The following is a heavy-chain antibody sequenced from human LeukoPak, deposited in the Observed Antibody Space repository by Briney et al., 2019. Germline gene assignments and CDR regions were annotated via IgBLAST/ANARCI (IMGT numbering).Heavy chain of an antibody. CDR3: AKDHSGSYNPPLYGMDV. D-gene: IGHD5-24*01. Sequence: GGSLRLSCAASGFTFSSYGMHWVRQAPGKGLEWVAVISYDGSNKYYADSVKGRFTISRDNSKNTLYLQMNSLRAEDTAVYYCAKDHSGSYNPPLYGMDVWGQGTTVTVSS. V-gene: IGHV3-30*18. J-gene: IGHJ6*02. CDR1: GFTFSSYG. CDR2: ISYDGSNK.